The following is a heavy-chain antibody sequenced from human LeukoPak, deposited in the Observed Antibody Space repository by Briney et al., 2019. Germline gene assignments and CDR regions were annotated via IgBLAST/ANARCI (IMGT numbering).Heavy chain of an antibody. J-gene: IGHJ4*02. V-gene: IGHV3-48*01. D-gene: IGHD3-22*01. CDR3: ARDKDYYDSSGYSDY. CDR1: GFTFSSYS. CDR2: ISSSSSTI. Sequence: GGSLRLSCAASGFTFSSYSMNWVRQAPGKGLEWVSYISSSSSTIYYADSVKGRFTISRDNAKNSLYLQMNSLRAEDTAVYYCARDKDYYDSSGYSDYWGQGTLVTVSS.